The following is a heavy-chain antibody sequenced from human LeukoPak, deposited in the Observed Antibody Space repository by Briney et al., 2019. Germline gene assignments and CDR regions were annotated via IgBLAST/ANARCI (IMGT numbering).Heavy chain of an antibody. J-gene: IGHJ4*02. Sequence: PSETLSLTCTVSGGSISSGGYYWSWIRQHPGKGLEWIGYIYYSGSTNYNPSLKSRVTISVDTSKNQFSLKLSSVTAADTAVYYCARGMQQLYRFDSWGRGTLVTVSS. CDR1: GGSISSGGYY. D-gene: IGHD6-13*01. V-gene: IGHV4-61*08. CDR2: IYYSGST. CDR3: ARGMQQLYRFDS.